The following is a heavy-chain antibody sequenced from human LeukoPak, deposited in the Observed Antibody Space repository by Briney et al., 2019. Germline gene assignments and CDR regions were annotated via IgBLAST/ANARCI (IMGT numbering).Heavy chain of an antibody. D-gene: IGHD6-13*01. CDR2: IYYSGST. J-gene: IGHJ4*02. CDR1: GGSISSSSYY. V-gene: IGHV4-39*01. CDR3: AGPGPIAAAGTYEDY. Sequence: SETLSLTCTVSGGSISSSSYYWGWIRQLPGKGLEWIGSIYYSGSTYYNPSLKSRVTISVDTSKNQFSLKLSSVTAADTAVYYCAGPGPIAAAGTYEDYWGQGTLVTVSS.